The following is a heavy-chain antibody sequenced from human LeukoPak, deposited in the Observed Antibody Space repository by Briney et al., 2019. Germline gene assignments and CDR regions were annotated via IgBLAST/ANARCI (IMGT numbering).Heavy chain of an antibody. Sequence: SQTLSLTCAVSGDSVASDSFAWNWVRQSPSRGLEWLGRTYYRSKWYSNYGVSVKTRIAIDVDTSRNQISLHLNSVTPEDTAVYFCAGATHTAGTCCYSLFDPWGQGIPVTVSS. CDR3: AGATHTAGTCCYSLFDP. J-gene: IGHJ5*02. D-gene: IGHD2-2*02. V-gene: IGHV6-1*01. CDR2: TYYRSKWYS. CDR1: GDSVASDSFA.